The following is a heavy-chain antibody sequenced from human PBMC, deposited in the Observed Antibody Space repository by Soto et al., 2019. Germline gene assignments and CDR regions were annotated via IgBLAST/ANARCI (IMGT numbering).Heavy chain of an antibody. J-gene: IGHJ3*02. V-gene: IGHV5-10-1*01. CDR1: GYRFTGFW. CDR2: IDPNDSFI. D-gene: IGHD2-15*01. CDR3: ARPASGGSRDAFDI. Sequence: ESLKISCQGSGYRFTGFWLNWVRQRPGKGLEWVGRIDPNDSFINYSPPLEGHVTISADKSISTAYLQWTRLQAADTAIYYCARPASGGSRDAFDIWGQGTMVTV.